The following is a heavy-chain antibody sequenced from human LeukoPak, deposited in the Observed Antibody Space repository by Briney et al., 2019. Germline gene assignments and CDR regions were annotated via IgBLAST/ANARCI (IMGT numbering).Heavy chain of an antibody. Sequence: QSGGSLRLSCAASGFTVSSNYMSWVRQAPGKGLEWVSVIYSGGSTYYADSVKGRFTISRDNSKNTLYLQMNSLRAEDTAVYYCATTYYYGSGSSLYFDYWGQGTLVTVSS. V-gene: IGHV3-66*01. CDR1: GFTVSSNY. J-gene: IGHJ4*02. CDR2: IYSGGST. D-gene: IGHD3-10*01. CDR3: ATTYYYGSGSSLYFDY.